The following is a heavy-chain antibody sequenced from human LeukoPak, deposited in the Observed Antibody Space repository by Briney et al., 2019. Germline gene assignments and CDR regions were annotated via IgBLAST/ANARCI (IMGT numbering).Heavy chain of an antibody. CDR3: ASRPRRGSTRNFDY. D-gene: IGHD3-16*01. CDR1: GGSISSYY. Sequence: PSETLSLTCTVSGGSISSYYWSWIRQPPGKGLEWIGEINHSGSTNYNPSLKSRVTISVDTSKNQFSLKLSSVTAADTAVYYCASRPRRGSTRNFDYGGQGPLVTVSS. V-gene: IGHV4-34*01. CDR2: INHSGST. J-gene: IGHJ4*02.